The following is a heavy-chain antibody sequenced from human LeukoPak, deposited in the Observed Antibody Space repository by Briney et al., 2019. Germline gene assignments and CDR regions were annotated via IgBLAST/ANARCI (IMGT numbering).Heavy chain of an antibody. CDR1: GFTFSNYW. D-gene: IGHD3-16*01. J-gene: IGHJ4*02. CDR3: VRDLILVWTPGDDFDH. V-gene: IGHV3-74*01. CDR2: INERATII. Sequence: GSLRLSCAASGFTFSNYWMHWVRQTPGKGLEWVSRINERATIISYADSVKGRFTISRENARNTLYLQMNSLTAEDTAAYYCVRDLILVWTPGDDFDHWGQGTLVTVSS.